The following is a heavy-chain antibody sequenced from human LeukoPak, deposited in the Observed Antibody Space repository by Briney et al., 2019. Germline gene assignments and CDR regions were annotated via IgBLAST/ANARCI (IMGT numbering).Heavy chain of an antibody. V-gene: IGHV4-39*07. CDR2: INHSGST. CDR3: ARGWWYDLAPAFDI. CDR1: GGSVSSGSYY. J-gene: IGHJ3*02. Sequence: PSETLSLTCTVSGGSVSSGSYYWSWIRQPPGKGLEWIGEINHSGSTNYNPSLKSRVTISVDTSKNQFSLKLSSVTAADTAVYYCARGWWYDLAPAFDIWGQGTMVTVSS. D-gene: IGHD2-15*01.